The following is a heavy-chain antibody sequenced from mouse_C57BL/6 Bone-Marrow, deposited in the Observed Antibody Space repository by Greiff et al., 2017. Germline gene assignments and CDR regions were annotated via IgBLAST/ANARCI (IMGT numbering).Heavy chain of an antibody. CDR3: ARRYYGSGYFDV. Sequence: SGAELAKPGASVKLSCKASGYTFTSYWMHWVKQRPGQGLEWIGYINPSSGYTKYNQKFKDKATFTADKSSSTAYMQLSSLTYEDSAVYYCARRYYGSGYFDVWGTGTTVTVSS. J-gene: IGHJ1*03. V-gene: IGHV1-7*01. D-gene: IGHD1-1*01. CDR2: INPSSGYT. CDR1: GYTFTSYW.